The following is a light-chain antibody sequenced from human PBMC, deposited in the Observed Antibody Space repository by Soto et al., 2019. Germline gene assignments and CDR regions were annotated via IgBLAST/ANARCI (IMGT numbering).Light chain of an antibody. J-gene: IGLJ1*01. CDR1: SSDVGGYNY. V-gene: IGLV2-14*01. CDR2: DVS. Sequence: QSVLTQPASVSGSPGQPITISCTGTSSDVGGYNYVSWYQQHPGKAPKLMIYDVSNRPSGVSNRFSGSKSGNTASLTISGLQAEDEADYYCSSYTSSSTRVFGTGTKVTVL. CDR3: SSYTSSSTRV.